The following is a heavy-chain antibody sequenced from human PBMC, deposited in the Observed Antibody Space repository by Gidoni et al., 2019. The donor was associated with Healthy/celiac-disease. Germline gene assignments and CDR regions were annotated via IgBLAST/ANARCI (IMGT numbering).Heavy chain of an antibody. V-gene: IGHV3-7*01. CDR1: GFTFSSYW. CDR2: IKEDGSEK. J-gene: IGHJ2*01. Sequence: EVQLVESGGGLVQPGGSLRLSCAASGFTFSSYWMSWVRQAPGKGLEWVANIKEDGSEKYHVDSGKGRFTISRDNAKNSLYLQMNSLRAEDTTVYYCARFPLSILHWSSTSCYPYWYFDLWGRGTLVTVSS. D-gene: IGHD2-2*01. CDR3: ARFPLSILHWSSTSCYPYWYFDL.